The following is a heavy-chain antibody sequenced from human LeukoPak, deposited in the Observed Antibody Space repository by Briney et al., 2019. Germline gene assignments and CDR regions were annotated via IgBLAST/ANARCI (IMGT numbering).Heavy chain of an antibody. J-gene: IGHJ4*01. CDR3: APWRVPYFFDY. D-gene: IGHD1-1*01. V-gene: IGHV3-7*01. Sequence: GGSLRLSCAASGFTFKTYTMHWVRQAPEKGLEWVANIKQDESEKYYVDSVKGRFTISRDNAKNSLYLQMNSLRAEDTAVYYCAPWRVPYFFDYWGHGTLVTVSS. CDR2: IKQDESEK. CDR1: GFTFKTYT.